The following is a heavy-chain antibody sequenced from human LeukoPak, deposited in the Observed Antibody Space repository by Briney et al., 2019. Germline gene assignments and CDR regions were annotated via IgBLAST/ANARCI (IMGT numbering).Heavy chain of an antibody. J-gene: IGHJ5*02. D-gene: IGHD3-10*01. CDR2: IYTSGSI. CDR1: GGSISSYY. Sequence: SETLSLTCTVSGGSISSYYWSWIRQPAGKGLEWIGRIYTSGSITYNPSLKSRVSMSVDTSKNQFSLKLSSVTAADTAVYYCARDSGTTGEVKFDPWGQGSLVTVSS. CDR3: ARDSGTTGEVKFDP. V-gene: IGHV4-4*07.